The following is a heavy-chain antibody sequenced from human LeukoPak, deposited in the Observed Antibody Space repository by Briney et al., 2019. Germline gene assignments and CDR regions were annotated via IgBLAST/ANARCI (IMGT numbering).Heavy chain of an antibody. V-gene: IGHV3-11*01. CDR2: ISNSGTTI. D-gene: IGHD4-17*01. Sequence: GGSLRLSCAASGFTFSDYYMSWIRQAPGKGLEWVSHISNSGTTIYYADSVKGRFTISRDNAKNSLYLQMNSLRAEDTAVYYCARDGYYGDYAYFDYWGQGTLVTVSS. J-gene: IGHJ4*02. CDR1: GFTFSDYY. CDR3: ARDGYYGDYAYFDY.